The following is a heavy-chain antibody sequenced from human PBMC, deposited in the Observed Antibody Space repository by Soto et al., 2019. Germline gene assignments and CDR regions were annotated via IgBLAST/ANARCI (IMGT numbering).Heavy chain of an antibody. CDR2: LDPEGGST. CDR3: ATVRGHVTNSRVVINANHMGV. J-gene: IGHJ6*03. D-gene: IGHD3-3*01. V-gene: IGHV3-74*01. CDR1: GFTFRTYW. Sequence: EVQLVESGGALVQPGGSLRLSCAASGFTFRTYWMYWVRQAPGKGLVWVSRLDPEGGSTIYADSVKGRFTISRDNARNTMYQKMESLRNDDTAANYCATVRGHVTNSRVVINANHMGVWGKGTTVTVSS.